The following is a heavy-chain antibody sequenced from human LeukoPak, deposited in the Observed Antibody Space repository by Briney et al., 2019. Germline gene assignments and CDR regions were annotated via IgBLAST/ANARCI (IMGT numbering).Heavy chain of an antibody. J-gene: IGHJ4*02. CDR1: GGSISSGDYY. D-gene: IGHD4-23*01. V-gene: IGHV4-30-4*01. Sequence: TLSLTCTVSGGSISSGDYYWSWIRQPPGKGLEWIGCIYYSGSTYYNPSLKSRVTISVDTSKNQFSLKLSSVTAADTAVYYCARDLLNEGNHLDYWGQGTLVTVSS. CDR3: ARDLLNEGNHLDY. CDR2: IYYSGST.